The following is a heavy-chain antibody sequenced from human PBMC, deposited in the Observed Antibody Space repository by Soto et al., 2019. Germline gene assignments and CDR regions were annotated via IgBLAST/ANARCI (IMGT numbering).Heavy chain of an antibody. CDR1: GFTFSSYS. D-gene: IGHD2-21*02. J-gene: IGHJ3*02. CDR2: ISSSSSYI. V-gene: IGHV3-21*01. Sequence: PGGALRLSCAASGFTFSSYSMNWVRQAPGKGLEWVSSISSSSSYIYYADSVKGRFTISRDNAKNSLYLQMNSLRAEDTAVYYCARGVVVTAYDAFDNWGQGTTVPVAS. CDR3: ARGVVVTAYDAFDN.